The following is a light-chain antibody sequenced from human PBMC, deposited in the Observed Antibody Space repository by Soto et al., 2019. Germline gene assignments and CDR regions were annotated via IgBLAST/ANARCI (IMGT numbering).Light chain of an antibody. V-gene: IGKV1-5*01. Sequence: DIQMTQSPYTLPASVGDTVTMTCRSSSKWLAWYQKKPGKAHRLLIYDVSNLERGVPPRFSGSTSGAESTLTRTGLQPDDLGTYYCQHPTDFTFGQGTKVEIK. CDR3: QHPTDFT. CDR2: DVS. J-gene: IGKJ2*01. CDR1: SSSKW.